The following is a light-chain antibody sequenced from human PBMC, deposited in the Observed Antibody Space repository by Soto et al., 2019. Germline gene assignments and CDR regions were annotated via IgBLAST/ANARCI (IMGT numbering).Light chain of an antibody. J-gene: IGKJ4*01. CDR2: AAS. V-gene: IGKV1-39*01. CDR3: QQSYSTPLT. CDR1: QGIRND. Sequence: IQMTQSPSALAAPVGGRGTITCRASQGIRNDLGWYQQKPGKAPKLLIYAASSLQSGVPSRFSGSGSGTDFTLTISSLQPEDFATYYCQQSYSTPLTLGGGTKVDIK.